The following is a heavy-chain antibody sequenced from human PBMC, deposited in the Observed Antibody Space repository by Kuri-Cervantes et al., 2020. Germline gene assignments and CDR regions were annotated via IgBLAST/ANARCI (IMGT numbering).Heavy chain of an antibody. CDR2: ISAYNGNT. V-gene: IGHV1-18*01. D-gene: IGHD6-19*01. CDR1: GYTFTGFG. CDR3: ARDRSVAGPEYFQH. Sequence: ASVKVSCKASGYTFTGFGISWVRQAPGQGLEWMGWISAYNGNTNYAQKLQGRVTMTTDTSTSTAYMELRSLRSDDTAVYYCARDRSVAGPEYFQHWGQGTLVTVSS. J-gene: IGHJ1*01.